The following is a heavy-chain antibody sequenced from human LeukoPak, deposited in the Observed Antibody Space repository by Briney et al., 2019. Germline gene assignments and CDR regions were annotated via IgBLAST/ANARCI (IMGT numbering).Heavy chain of an antibody. J-gene: IGHJ3*01. CDR2: IYTSGST. CDR3: ARLSTGADPGIAAAGIRLAFDV. V-gene: IGHV4-4*07. CDR1: GGSISSYY. Sequence: SETLSLTCTVSGGSISSYYWSWIRQPAGKGLEWIGRIYTSGSTNYNPSLKSRVTISVDTSKNQFPLKLSSVTAADTAVYYCARLSTGADPGIAAAGIRLAFDVWGQGTMVTVSS. D-gene: IGHD6-13*01.